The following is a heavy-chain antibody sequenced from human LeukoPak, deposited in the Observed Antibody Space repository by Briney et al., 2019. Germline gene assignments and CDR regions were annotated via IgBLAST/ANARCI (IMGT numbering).Heavy chain of an antibody. Sequence: SETLSLTCTVSGGSISSYYWSWIRQPAGKGLEWIGRIYTSGNTNYNPSLKSRVTMSVDTSKNQFSLKLSSVTAADTAVYYCAISLGYCSSTSCYWDDYWGQGTLVTVSS. CDR1: GGSISSYY. J-gene: IGHJ4*02. CDR3: AISLGYCSSTSCYWDDY. CDR2: IYTSGNT. V-gene: IGHV4-4*07. D-gene: IGHD2-2*01.